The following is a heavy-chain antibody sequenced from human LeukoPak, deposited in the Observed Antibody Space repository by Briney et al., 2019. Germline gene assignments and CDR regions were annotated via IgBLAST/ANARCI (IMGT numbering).Heavy chain of an antibody. D-gene: IGHD1-26*01. J-gene: IGHJ4*02. CDR2: MNPNSGNT. V-gene: IGHV1-8*02. CDR1: GYTFTGYY. Sequence: ASVKVSCKASGYTFTGYYIHWVRQAPGQGLEWMGWMNPNSGNTGYAQKFQGRVTMTRNTSISTAYMELSSLRSEDTAVYYCARGPWELLRYWGQGTLVTVSS. CDR3: ARGPWELLRY.